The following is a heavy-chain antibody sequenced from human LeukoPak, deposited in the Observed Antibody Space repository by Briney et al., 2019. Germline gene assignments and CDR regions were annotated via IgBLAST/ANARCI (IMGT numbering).Heavy chain of an antibody. CDR1: GFTFSSYG. CDR3: AKDGVAGKIMYYFDY. CDR2: IRYDGSNK. J-gene: IGHJ4*02. D-gene: IGHD6-19*01. V-gene: IGHV3-30*02. Sequence: PRGSLRLSCAASGFTFSSYGMHWVRQAPGKGLEWVAFIRYDGSNKYYADSVKGRFTISRDNSKNTLYLQMNSLRAEDTAVYYCAKDGVAGKIMYYFDYWGQGTLVTVSS.